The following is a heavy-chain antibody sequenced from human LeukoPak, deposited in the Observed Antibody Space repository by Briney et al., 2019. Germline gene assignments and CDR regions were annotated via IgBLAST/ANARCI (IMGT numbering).Heavy chain of an antibody. Sequence: SVKVSCKASGGTFCSYAISWVRQAPGQGLEWMGGIIPIFGTANYAQKFQGRVTITADESTSTAYMELSSLRSEDTAVYYRARSLGYCSSTSCVNFNFDYWGQGTLVTVSS. CDR2: IIPIFGTA. CDR3: ARSLGYCSSTSCVNFNFDY. J-gene: IGHJ4*02. V-gene: IGHV1-69*13. D-gene: IGHD2-2*01. CDR1: GGTFCSYA.